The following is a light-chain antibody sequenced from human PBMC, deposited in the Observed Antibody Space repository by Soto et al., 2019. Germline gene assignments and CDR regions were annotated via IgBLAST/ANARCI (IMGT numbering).Light chain of an antibody. CDR1: SSNIGTNY. CDR2: SNN. CDR3: AAWDDSLRGPV. J-gene: IGLJ2*01. V-gene: IGLV1-47*02. Sequence: QSVLTQPPSASGTPGQRVTISCSGSSSNIGTNYVYWYQQLPGTAPKLLIYSNNQRPSGVPDRVSGSKSGTSASLAISGLRSEDEADYYCAAWDDSLRGPVFGGGTKLTVL.